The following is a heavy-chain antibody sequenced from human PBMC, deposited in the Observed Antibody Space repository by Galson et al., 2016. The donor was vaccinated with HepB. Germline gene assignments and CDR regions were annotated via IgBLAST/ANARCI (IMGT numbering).Heavy chain of an antibody. D-gene: IGHD3-10*01. CDR1: GFALRTAGVG. J-gene: IGHJ3*02. CDR3: AHSRSYGSGNYPRVDAFDI. Sequence: PALVKPTQTLTLTCTFSGFALRTAGVGVGWIRQPPGKALEWLALIYWADDKRYSPSLKSRLTFTKDTSDNQVVLAMTNMDPVDTATYYCAHSRSYGSGNYPRVDAFDIWGQGTMVTVSS. CDR2: IYWADDK. V-gene: IGHV2-5*02.